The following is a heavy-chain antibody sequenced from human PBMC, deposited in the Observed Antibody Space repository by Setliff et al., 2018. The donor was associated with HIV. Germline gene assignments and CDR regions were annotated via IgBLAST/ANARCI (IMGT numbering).Heavy chain of an antibody. CDR3: ARDRRAGVYYYTDV. J-gene: IGHJ6*03. D-gene: IGHD7-27*01. V-gene: IGHV1-2*02. Sequence: GASVMVSCKASGYIFTGYYMHWVRRAPGQGFERMGWINPDNGRTQYGQKFQGRLTLTRDTSIRTAYMELSGLTFDDTAMYYCARDRRAGVYYYTDVWGTGTTVTV. CDR2: INPDNGRT. CDR1: GYIFTGYY.